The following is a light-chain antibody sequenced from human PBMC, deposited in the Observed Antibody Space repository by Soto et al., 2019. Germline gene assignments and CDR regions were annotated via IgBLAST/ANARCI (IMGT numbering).Light chain of an antibody. CDR2: DVS. V-gene: IGLV2-11*01. CDR1: NSDVGGYSY. J-gene: IGLJ1*01. CDR3: CSYAGSYTHV. Sequence: QSVLTQPRSVSGSPGQSVTISCTGTNSDVGGYSYVSLYQQHPGKSPKLMIYDVSKRPSWVPYRSSRSKSGNTASLTISGLQAEDEADYYCCSYAGSYTHVFGTGTKVTVL.